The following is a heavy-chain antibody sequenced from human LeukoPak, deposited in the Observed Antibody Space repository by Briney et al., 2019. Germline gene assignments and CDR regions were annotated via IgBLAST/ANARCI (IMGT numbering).Heavy chain of an antibody. CDR3: ARDIQLST. CDR1: GFTFSDSA. CDR2: ISFSGANT. D-gene: IGHD5-24*01. V-gene: IGHV3-23*01. J-gene: IGHJ3*01. Sequence: PGGSLTLSCAASGFTFSDSAVTWVRQAPGKGLDWVSLISFSGANTYYEGSVKGRFTISRDNSKHNLCLQMNRLRAEDTAIYYCARDIQLSTWGLGTMVTVSS.